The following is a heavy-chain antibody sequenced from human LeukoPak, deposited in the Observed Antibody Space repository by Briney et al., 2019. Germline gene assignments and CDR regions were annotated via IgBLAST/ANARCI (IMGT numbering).Heavy chain of an antibody. CDR1: GFTDGATD. CDR3: TKIGPVSGTIDY. Sequence: GGSLRLSCVASGFTDGATDMYWVRRAPGKRLEWVAVLKHDDEIHYMDSVRGRFTISRDNPKNTLLLDMDGLRPEDTATYYCTKIGPVSGTIDYWGQGTLVTVSS. CDR2: LKHDDEI. D-gene: IGHD1-26*01. V-gene: IGHV3-30*18. J-gene: IGHJ4*02.